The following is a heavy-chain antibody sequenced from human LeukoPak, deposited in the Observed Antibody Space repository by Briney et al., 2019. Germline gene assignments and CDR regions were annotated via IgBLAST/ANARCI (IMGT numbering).Heavy chain of an antibody. CDR1: GYSFTSYW. CDR3: ASSGLGYCSGGSCFTADY. V-gene: IGHV5-51*01. J-gene: IGHJ4*02. CDR2: IYPGDSDT. Sequence: GESLKISCKGSGYSFTSYWIGWVRQMPGKGLEWMGIIYPGDSDTRYSPSFQGQATISADKSISTAYLQWSSLKASDTAMYYCASSGLGYCSGGSCFTADYWGQGTPVTVSS. D-gene: IGHD2-15*01.